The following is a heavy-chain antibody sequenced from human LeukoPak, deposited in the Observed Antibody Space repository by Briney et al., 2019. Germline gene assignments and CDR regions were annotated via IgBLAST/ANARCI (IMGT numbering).Heavy chain of an antibody. J-gene: IGHJ5*02. CDR2: INHSGST. CDR1: GGSFSGYY. V-gene: IGHV4-34*01. D-gene: IGHD2-2*02. CDR3: ARGERQKRYCSSTSCYTAPNWSDP. Sequence: SETLSLTCAVYGGSFSGYYWSWIRQPPGKGLEWIGEINHSGSTNYNPSLKSRVTISVDTSKNQFSLKLSSVTAADTAVYYCARGERQKRYCSSTSCYTAPNWSDPWGQGTLVTVSS.